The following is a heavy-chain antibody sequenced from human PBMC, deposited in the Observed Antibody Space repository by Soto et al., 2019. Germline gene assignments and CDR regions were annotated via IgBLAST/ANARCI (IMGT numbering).Heavy chain of an antibody. J-gene: IGHJ6*02. V-gene: IGHV3-30*18. CDR3: AKECLSVVYYYYGMDV. Sequence: QVQLVESGGGVVQPGRSLRLSCAASGFTFSRYGMHWVRQAPGKGLEWVAVISYDGSNKYYADSVKGRFTISRDNSKNTLYLQMNSLRAEDTAVYYCAKECLSVVYYYYGMDVWGQGTTVTVSS. CDR2: ISYDGSNK. CDR1: GFTFSRYG.